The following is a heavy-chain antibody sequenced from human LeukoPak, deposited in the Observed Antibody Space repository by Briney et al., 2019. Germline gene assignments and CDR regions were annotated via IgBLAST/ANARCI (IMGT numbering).Heavy chain of an antibody. CDR1: GGSISGYY. J-gene: IGHJ4*02. CDR3: ARRSVVIKGVDY. V-gene: IGHV4-4*08. Sequence: SETLSLTCSVSGGSISGYYWGWIRQPPGKRLEWIGYMYFSGSTYYNPSLKSRVTISVDTSKNQFSLKLSSVTAADTAVYYCARRSVVIKGVDYWGQGTLVTVSS. D-gene: IGHD3-22*01. CDR2: MYFSGST.